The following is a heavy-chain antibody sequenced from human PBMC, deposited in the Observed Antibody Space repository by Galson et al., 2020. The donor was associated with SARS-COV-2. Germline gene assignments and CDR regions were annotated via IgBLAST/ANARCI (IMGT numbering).Heavy chain of an antibody. D-gene: IGHD2-21*01. V-gene: IGHV4-39*06. CDR2: IDYSGST. CDR1: GCTISSSTTY. CDR3: AREDESGADNAFDI. J-gene: IGHJ3*02. Sequence: SESLSLSCTASGCTISSSTTYWNWNRQPPGKGLEWIATIDYSGSTFYNASLKSRVIISLDTSKNQFTLKLTPVTAADTAVYHCAREDESGADNAFDIWGQGTMVTVSS.